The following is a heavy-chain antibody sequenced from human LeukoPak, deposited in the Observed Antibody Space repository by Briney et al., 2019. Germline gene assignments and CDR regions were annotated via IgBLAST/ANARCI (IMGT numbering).Heavy chain of an antibody. J-gene: IGHJ6*02. CDR2: INPNSGGT. D-gene: IGHD6-13*01. V-gene: IGHV1-2*02. CDR3: ARDRVTSSSWHYYYYYGMDV. CDR1: GYTFTGYY. Sequence: ASVKVSCKASGYTFTGYYMHWVRQAPGQGLEWMGWINPNSGGTNYAQKFQGRVTMTRDTSISTACMELSRLRSDDTAVYYCARDRVTSSSWHYYYYYGMDVWGQGTTVTVSS.